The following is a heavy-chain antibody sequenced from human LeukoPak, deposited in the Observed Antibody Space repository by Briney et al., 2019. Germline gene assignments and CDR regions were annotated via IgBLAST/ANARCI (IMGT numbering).Heavy chain of an antibody. D-gene: IGHD1-7*01. CDR2: INDSGRI. J-gene: IGHJ6*03. CDR3: ARRWNYGRNYYIDV. V-gene: IGHV4-34*01. CDR1: GGSFSNYY. Sequence: SETLSLTCAVYGGSFSNYYWSWIRQPPRQGLEWIGEINDSGRINYNPSLMSRVTVSVDTSKNQFSPRLTSVTATDTAVYYCARRWNYGRNYYIDVWGNGATVSVSS.